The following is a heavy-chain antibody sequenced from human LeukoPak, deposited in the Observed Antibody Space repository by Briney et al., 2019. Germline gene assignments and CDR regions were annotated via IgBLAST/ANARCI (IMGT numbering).Heavy chain of an antibody. D-gene: IGHD5-24*01. CDR1: GSTLRSRW. CDR3: AVVTISDARNALEI. V-gene: IGHV3-74*01. CDR2: ISCDGSST. Sequence: PGGSLRLSCAVSGSTLRSRWMHWVRQAPGKGLVWVSRISCDGSSTNYAGSVKGRFTISRDNAKSTLYLQMNSLRAEDTAVYYCAVVTISDARNALEIWGQGTMVTACS. J-gene: IGHJ3*02.